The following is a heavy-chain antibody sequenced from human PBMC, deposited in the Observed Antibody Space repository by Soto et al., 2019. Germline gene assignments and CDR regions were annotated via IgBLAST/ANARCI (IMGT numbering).Heavy chain of an antibody. Sequence: QVQLIQSAPEVKRPGASVRVSCRASGYTFTSYGLNWVRRAPGQGLEWMGRIASHDGSTVSAQSFKGRLTLTRDTFTSTAYLEWGALTSDDTGLYFCWRNDGDDSTNFWGQGTLVTVSS. CDR1: GYTFTSYG. CDR2: IASHDGST. CDR3: WRNDGDDSTNF. D-gene: IGHD3-22*01. V-gene: IGHV1-18*04. J-gene: IGHJ4*02.